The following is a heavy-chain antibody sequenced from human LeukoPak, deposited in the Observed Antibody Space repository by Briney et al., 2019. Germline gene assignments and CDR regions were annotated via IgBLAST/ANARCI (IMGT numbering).Heavy chain of an antibody. CDR3: ARELSSSWFYIDY. Sequence: SETLSLTCTVSGGSISSGGYYWSWIRQHPGKGLEWIGNIYYSVSTYYNPSLTSRVTISVDTSKNQFSLKLSSVTAADTAVYYCARELSSSWFYIDYWGQGTLVTVSS. CDR1: GGSISSGGYY. V-gene: IGHV4-31*03. D-gene: IGHD6-13*01. CDR2: IYYSVST. J-gene: IGHJ4*02.